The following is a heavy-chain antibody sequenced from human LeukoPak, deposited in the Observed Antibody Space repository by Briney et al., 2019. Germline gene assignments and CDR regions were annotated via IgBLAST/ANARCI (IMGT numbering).Heavy chain of an antibody. D-gene: IGHD3-22*01. CDR1: GGSISSYY. CDR3: ARALVVNGVRFDY. V-gene: IGHV4-59*01. J-gene: IGHJ4*02. Sequence: SETLSLTCTVSGGSISSYYWSWIRQPPGKGLEWIGYIYYSGSTNYNPSLKSRVTISVDTSKNQFSLKLSSVTAADTAVYYCARALVVNGVRFDYWGQGTLVTVSS. CDR2: IYYSGST.